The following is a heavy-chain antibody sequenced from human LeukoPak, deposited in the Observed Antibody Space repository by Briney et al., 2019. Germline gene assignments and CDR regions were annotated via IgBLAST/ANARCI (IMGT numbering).Heavy chain of an antibody. V-gene: IGHV1-2*02. CDR1: GSTFTDYY. J-gene: IGHJ4*02. Sequence: ASVKIFCKASGSTFTDYYIHWVRQAPGQGLEWMGWISPKSDDTNYAQKFQGRVNMTRDTSIRTAYMELSSLRSDDTAIYYCARGGFDYWGQGTLVTVSS. CDR3: ARGGFDY. CDR2: ISPKSDDT.